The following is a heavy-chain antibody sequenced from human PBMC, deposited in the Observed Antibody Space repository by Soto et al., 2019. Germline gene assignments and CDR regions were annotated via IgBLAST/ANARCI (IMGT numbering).Heavy chain of an antibody. CDR3: ARGAPGFCSGITCYVDWFDP. Sequence: QVQLQESDPGLVKPSQTLSLTCSVSGGSINSGDNYWSWIRQPPGKALEWIAYIYSSGSTYYSPSLQSRVTISVDTAKNQFSLNLRSVTAADTAVYYCARGAPGFCSGITCYVDWFDPWGQGTLVTVSS. D-gene: IGHD2-2*01. CDR2: IYSSGST. CDR1: GGSINSGDNY. J-gene: IGHJ5*02. V-gene: IGHV4-30-4*01.